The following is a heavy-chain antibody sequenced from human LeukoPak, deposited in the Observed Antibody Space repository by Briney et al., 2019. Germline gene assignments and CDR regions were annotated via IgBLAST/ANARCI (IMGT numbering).Heavy chain of an antibody. CDR3: ARVTDYYGSGSYYRVNNWFDP. D-gene: IGHD3-10*01. Sequence: SETLSLTCTVYGGSFSAYYWSWLRQPPGKGLEWLGELNHSGSTNYNPSLKSRVTISVDTSKNQFSLMLSSVTAADTAVYYCARVTDYYGSGSYYRVNNWFDPWGQGTLVTVSS. CDR2: LNHSGST. CDR1: GGSFSAYY. V-gene: IGHV4-34*01. J-gene: IGHJ5*02.